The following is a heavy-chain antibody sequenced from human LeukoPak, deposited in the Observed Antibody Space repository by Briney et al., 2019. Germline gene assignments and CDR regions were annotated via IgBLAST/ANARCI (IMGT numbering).Heavy chain of an antibody. D-gene: IGHD5-12*01. V-gene: IGHV3-13*01. J-gene: IGHJ4*02. CDR2: IGTAGDT. CDR1: GFTFSSYW. CDR3: ARDRGYRTFDY. Sequence: GGSLRLSCAASGFTFSSYWMSWVRQATGKGLEWVSAIGTAGDTYYPGSVKGRFTISRENAKNSLYLQMNSLRAEDTAVYYCARDRGYRTFDYWGQGTLVTVSS.